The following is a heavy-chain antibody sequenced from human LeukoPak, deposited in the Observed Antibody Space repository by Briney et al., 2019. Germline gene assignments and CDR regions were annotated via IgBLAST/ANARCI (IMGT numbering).Heavy chain of an antibody. J-gene: IGHJ4*02. CDR2: ISSRSNYI. CDR3: ARVPYYYDSSGFDY. V-gene: IGHV3-21*01. Sequence: GGSLRLSCAVSGFSFSDHNMNWVRQAPGKGLEWVASISSRSNYIYYADSLKGRVTVSRDNARNSLFLQMTSLRAEDTAVYYCARVPYYYDSSGFDYWGQGTLVTVSS. CDR1: GFSFSDHN. D-gene: IGHD3-22*01.